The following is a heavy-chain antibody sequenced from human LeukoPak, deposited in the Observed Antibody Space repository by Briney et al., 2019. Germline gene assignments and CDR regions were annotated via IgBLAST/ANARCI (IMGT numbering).Heavy chain of an antibody. CDR1: GYTFTSYD. J-gene: IGHJ4*02. D-gene: IGHD6-13*01. CDR2: MNPNSGNT. Sequence: GASVKVSCKASGYTFTSYDINWVRQATGQGLEWMGWMNPNSGNTGYAQKLQGRVTMTTDTSTSTAYMELRSLRSDDTAVYYCAREGSSSWWEVWDYWGQGTLVTVSS. V-gene: IGHV1-8*01. CDR3: AREGSSSWWEVWDY.